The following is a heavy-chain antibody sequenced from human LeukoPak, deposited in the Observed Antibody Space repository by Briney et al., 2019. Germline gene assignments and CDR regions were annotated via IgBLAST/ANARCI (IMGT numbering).Heavy chain of an antibody. CDR1: GGSISSSSYY. Sequence: TSETLSLTCTVSGGSISSSSYYWGWIRQPPGKGLEWIGSIYYSGSTYYNPSLKSRVTISVDTSKNQFSLKLSSVTAADTAVYYCASRPRVGYIPGYYFDYWGQGTLVTVSS. CDR2: IYYSGST. D-gene: IGHD5-24*01. CDR3: ASRPRVGYIPGYYFDY. J-gene: IGHJ4*02. V-gene: IGHV4-39*01.